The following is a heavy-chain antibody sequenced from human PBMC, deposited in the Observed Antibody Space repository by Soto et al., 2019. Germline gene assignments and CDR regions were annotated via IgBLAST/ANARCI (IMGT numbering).Heavy chain of an antibody. V-gene: IGHV1-18*01. J-gene: IGHJ3*02. CDR3: ASSDSSGYQVDAFDI. Sequence: QVQLVQSGAEVKKPGASVKVSCKASGYTFTSYGISWVRQAPGQVLEWMGWISAYNGNTNYAQKLQGRVTMTTDTSTSTAYMELRSLRSDDTAVYYCASSDSSGYQVDAFDIWGQGTMVTVSS. CDR2: ISAYNGNT. D-gene: IGHD3-22*01. CDR1: GYTFTSYG.